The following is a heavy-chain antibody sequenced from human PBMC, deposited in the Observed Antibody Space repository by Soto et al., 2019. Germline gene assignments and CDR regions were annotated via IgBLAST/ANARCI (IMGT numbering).Heavy chain of an antibody. J-gene: IGHJ4*02. CDR2: IYPGDSDT. CDR1: GYSFTSHL. Sequence: PGESLKISYRGFGYSFTSHLGGWVRQMPGKGLEWMGIIYPGDSDTRYSPSFQGQVTITRDRSASTSYMELSSLTSEDTAVYYCARHWQKFDYWGQGTPVTVSS. V-gene: IGHV5-51*01. CDR3: ARHWQKFDY.